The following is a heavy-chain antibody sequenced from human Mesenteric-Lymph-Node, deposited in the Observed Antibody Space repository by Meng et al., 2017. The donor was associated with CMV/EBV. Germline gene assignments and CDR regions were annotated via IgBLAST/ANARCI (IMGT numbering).Heavy chain of an antibody. CDR3: AHRYYDFWSGYFGNWFDP. J-gene: IGHJ5*02. CDR1: GFSLSTSGVG. Sequence: SGPTLVKPTQTLTLTCTFSGFSLSTSGVGVGWIRQPPGKALEWLALIYWNDDKRYSPSLKSRLTITKDTSKNQVVLTMTNMDPVDTATYYCAHRYYDFWSGYFGNWFDPWGQGTLVTVSS. CDR2: IYWNDDK. D-gene: IGHD3-3*01. V-gene: IGHV2-5*01.